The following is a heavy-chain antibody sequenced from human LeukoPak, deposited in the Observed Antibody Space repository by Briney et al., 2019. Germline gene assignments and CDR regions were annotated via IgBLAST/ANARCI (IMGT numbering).Heavy chain of an antibody. CDR2: TYYSGST. Sequence: PSESLSLTCTVSGGSISSYYWSWIRQPPGKGLEWISDTYYSGSTNYNPSRKSRAPIPGETSKNQFSLKLSSVTAADTAVFYCARERSRDGYRRYNWFDPGGEGTLVTVPS. V-gene: IGHV4-59*01. CDR3: ARERSRDGYRRYNWFDP. J-gene: IGHJ5*02. D-gene: IGHD5-24*01. CDR1: GGSISSYY.